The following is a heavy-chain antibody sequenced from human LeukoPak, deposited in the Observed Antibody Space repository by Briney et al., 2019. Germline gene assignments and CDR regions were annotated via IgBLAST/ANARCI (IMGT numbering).Heavy chain of an antibody. CDR3: ARSVQQWLVDY. D-gene: IGHD6-19*01. J-gene: IGHJ4*02. V-gene: IGHV4-59*01. CDR1: GGSISSYY. CDR2: IYYSGST. Sequence: SETLSLTCTVSGGSISSYYWSWIRQPPGKGLEWIGYIYYSGSTNYNPSLKSRVTISVDTSQNQFALKLSSVTAADTAVYYCARSVQQWLVDYWGQGTLVTVSS.